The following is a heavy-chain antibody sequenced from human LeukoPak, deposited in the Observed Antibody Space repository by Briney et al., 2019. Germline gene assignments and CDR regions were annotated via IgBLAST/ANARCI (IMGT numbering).Heavy chain of an antibody. D-gene: IGHD3-22*01. CDR2: ISSSSGTI. CDR3: ARDLNLYDSSGYYPR. CDR1: GFTFSSYS. Sequence: PGGSLRLSCAASGFTFSSYSMNWVRQAPGKGLEWVSYISSSSGTIYYADSVKGRFTICRDNAENSLYLQMNSLRDEDTAVYYCARDLNLYDSSGYYPRWGQGTLVTVSS. V-gene: IGHV3-48*02. J-gene: IGHJ4*02.